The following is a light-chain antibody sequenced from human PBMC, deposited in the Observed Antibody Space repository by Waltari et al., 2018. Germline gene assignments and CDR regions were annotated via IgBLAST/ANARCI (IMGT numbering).Light chain of an antibody. J-gene: IGKJ1*01. CDR3: QQYYNWLWT. V-gene: IGKV3-15*01. CDR1: QRVSST. Sequence: EIVMTQSPATLSVSLGERATLSCRASQRVSSTLAWYQQRPGPAPRLLIYGASTRATGVPARFSGSWSGTEFTLTISSLQSEDFAIYYCQQYYNWLWTFGQGTKVEIK. CDR2: GAS.